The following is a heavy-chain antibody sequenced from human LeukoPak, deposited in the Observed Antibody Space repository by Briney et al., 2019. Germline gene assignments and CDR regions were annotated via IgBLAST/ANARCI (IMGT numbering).Heavy chain of an antibody. V-gene: IGHV3-53*01. CDR3: AREGSASTYGYNDAFDL. CDR2: IYSGDNT. J-gene: IGHJ3*01. Sequence: GGSLTRSCATSSYSVITNYKSLSVQAPGKGLEWVSVIYSGDNTYYADSVRGRFTISRDNSENTLYLQMSSLRADDTAVYFCAREGSASTYGYNDAFDLWGQGTMVTVSS. D-gene: IGHD5-18*01. CDR1: SYSVITNY.